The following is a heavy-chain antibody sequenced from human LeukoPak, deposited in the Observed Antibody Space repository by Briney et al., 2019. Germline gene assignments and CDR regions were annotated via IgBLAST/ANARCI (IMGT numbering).Heavy chain of an antibody. V-gene: IGHV4-59*01. D-gene: IGHD5-18*01. CDR2: IYYSGST. J-gene: IGHJ4*02. CDR1: GGSISSYY. CDR3: ARGALISYSYGPFDY. Sequence: SETLSLTCTVSGGSISSYYWSWIRQPPGKGVEWIGYIYYSGSTNYNPSLKSRVTISVDTSKNQFSLKLSSVTAADTAVYYCARGALISYSYGPFDYWGQGALVTVSS.